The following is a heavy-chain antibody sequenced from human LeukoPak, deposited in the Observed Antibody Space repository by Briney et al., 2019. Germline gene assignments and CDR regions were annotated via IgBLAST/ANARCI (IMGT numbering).Heavy chain of an antibody. CDR3: ARVVRGRYFDRLGDY. Sequence: PSETLSLTCAVYGGSFSGYYWSWIRQPPGKGLEWIGEINHSGSTNYNPSLKSRVTISVGTSKNQFSLKLSSVTAADTAVYYCARVVRGRYFDRLGDYWGQGTLVTVSS. CDR2: INHSGST. D-gene: IGHD3-9*01. J-gene: IGHJ4*02. V-gene: IGHV4-34*01. CDR1: GGSFSGYY.